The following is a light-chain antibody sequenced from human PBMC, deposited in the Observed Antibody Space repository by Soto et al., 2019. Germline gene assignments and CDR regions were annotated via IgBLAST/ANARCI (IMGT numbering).Light chain of an antibody. Sequence: QSALTQPPSASGSPGQSVTISCTGTSSYVGAYKYVSWYQQYPGKAPKLMIYEVSKRPSGVPDRFSGSKSGNTASLTVPGLQAEDEADYYCTSYVGSNIWVFGGGTKLTVL. J-gene: IGLJ3*02. CDR1: SSYVGAYKY. CDR2: EVS. CDR3: TSYVGSNIWV. V-gene: IGLV2-8*01.